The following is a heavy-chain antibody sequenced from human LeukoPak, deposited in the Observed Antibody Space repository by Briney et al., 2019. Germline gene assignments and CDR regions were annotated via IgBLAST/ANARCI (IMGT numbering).Heavy chain of an antibody. CDR2: IYRSGGT. CDR1: GFSVSSNY. J-gene: IGHJ1*01. D-gene: IGHD3-22*01. V-gene: IGHV3-66*01. Sequence: PGGSLRLSCAASGFSVSSNYMSWVRQAPGKGVEWVSIIYRSGGTDYTDSVRGRFSISRDNSKNTLYLQMNSVRAEDTAVYFCVMGYYDDSSGYSPFGYFQHWGQGTLVTVSS. CDR3: VMGYYDDSSGYSPFGYFQH.